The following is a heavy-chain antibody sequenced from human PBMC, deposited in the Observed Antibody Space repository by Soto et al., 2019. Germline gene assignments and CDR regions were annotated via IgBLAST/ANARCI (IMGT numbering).Heavy chain of an antibody. CDR3: GGDCRGGNYPWFFDL. D-gene: IGHD1-7*01. CDR1: GYTSSIYG. V-gene: IGHV1-18*04. Sequence: QGQLVQSGAEVKKPGASVNVSCKASGYTSSIYGISWVRQAPGQGLEWMAWISGYNGNTKYAQKFQGRVTVATDTANDGGYKEMGGLASEGSAGFYCGGDCRGGNYPWFFDLWGRGTLVTVSS. CDR2: ISGYNGNT. J-gene: IGHJ2*01.